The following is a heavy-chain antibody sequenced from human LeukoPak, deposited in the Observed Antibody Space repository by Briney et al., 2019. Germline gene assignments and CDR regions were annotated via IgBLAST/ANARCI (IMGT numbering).Heavy chain of an antibody. J-gene: IGHJ4*02. CDR3: ARAGAYYYDSSGTIGPDY. D-gene: IGHD3-22*01. CDR1: GYTFTGYY. Sequence: ASVKVSCKASGYTFTGYYIHWVRQAPGQGLEWMGWINPNSGGTNYAQKFQGRVTMTRDTSISTAYMELSRLRSDDTAVYYCARAGAYYYDSSGTIGPDYWGQGTLVTVSS. CDR2: INPNSGGT. V-gene: IGHV1-2*02.